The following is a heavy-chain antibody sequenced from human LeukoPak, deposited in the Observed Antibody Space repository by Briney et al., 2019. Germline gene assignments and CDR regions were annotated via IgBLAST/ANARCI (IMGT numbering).Heavy chain of an antibody. CDR2: IYYSGST. V-gene: IGHV4-61*01. CDR3: GRFPWGTVAFDN. J-gene: IGHJ3*02. D-gene: IGHD7-27*01. Sequence: SETLSLTCTVSGGSVSSGSYYWSWIRQPPGKGLEWIGYIYYSGSTNYNPSLKSRVTISVDTSKNQFSLKLSSVTAADTAVYYCGRFPWGTVAFDNWGQRTKVNGSS. CDR1: GGSVSSGSYY.